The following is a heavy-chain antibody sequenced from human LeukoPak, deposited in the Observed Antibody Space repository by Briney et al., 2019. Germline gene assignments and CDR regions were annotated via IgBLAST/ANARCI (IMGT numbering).Heavy chain of an antibody. V-gene: IGHV1-18*01. CDR2: ISAYNGNT. J-gene: IGHJ4*02. Sequence: GASVKVSCKASGYTFSSYGLSWVRQAPGQGLEWMGWISAYNGNTNYAQKLQGRVTMTTDTSTSTAYMELRSLRSDDTAVYYCATGLLLRYFDWLSPFDYWGQGTLVTVSS. CDR3: ATGLLLRYFDWLSPFDY. D-gene: IGHD3-9*01. CDR1: GYTFSSYG.